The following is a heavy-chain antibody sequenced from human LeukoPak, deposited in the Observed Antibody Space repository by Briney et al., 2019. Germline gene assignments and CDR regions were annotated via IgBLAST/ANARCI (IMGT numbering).Heavy chain of an antibody. CDR2: ISYDGSNK. J-gene: IGHJ4*02. CDR1: GFTFSTYG. V-gene: IGHV3-30*18. D-gene: IGHD2-2*01. Sequence: GGSLRLSCAASGFTFSTYGMHWVRQAPGKGLEWVAVISYDGSNKYYADSVKGRFTISRDNSKNTLYLQMNSLRAEDTAVYYCAKGDVVVPADFDYWGQGTLVTVSS. CDR3: AKGDVVVPADFDY.